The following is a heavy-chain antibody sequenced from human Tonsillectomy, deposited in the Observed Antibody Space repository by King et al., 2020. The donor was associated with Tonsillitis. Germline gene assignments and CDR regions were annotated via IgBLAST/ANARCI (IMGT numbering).Heavy chain of an antibody. V-gene: IGHV3-53*01. CDR2: VYSGGNT. J-gene: IGHJ4*02. D-gene: IGHD3-22*01. Sequence: VQLVESGGGLIQPGGSLRLSCAASGFIVSSNHMSWVRQAPGKGLEWVSVVYSGGNTYYADSVKGRFTISRDNSKNTLSLQMNSLRAEDTAVYYCARVDGRYDSSNYSPFDYWGQGTLVTVSS. CDR3: ARVDGRYDSSNYSPFDY. CDR1: GFIVSSNH.